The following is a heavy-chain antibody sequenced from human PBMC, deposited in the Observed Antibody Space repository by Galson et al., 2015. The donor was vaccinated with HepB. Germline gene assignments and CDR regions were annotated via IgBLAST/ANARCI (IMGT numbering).Heavy chain of an antibody. V-gene: IGHV1-2*06. J-gene: IGHJ6*03. CDR3: ARCDYDLSFMDV. CDR2: INPNSGGT. CDR1: GYTFTAYY. Sequence: SVKVSCKASGYTFTAYYLRWVRQAPGQGLEWMGRINPNSGGTNFAKKFQGRITMTRDTSISTVYMELSRLRSDDTALYYCARCDYDLSFMDVWGIGTSITVSS. D-gene: IGHD3-3*01.